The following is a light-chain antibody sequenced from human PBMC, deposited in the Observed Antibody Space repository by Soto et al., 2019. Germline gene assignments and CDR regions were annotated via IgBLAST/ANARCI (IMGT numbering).Light chain of an antibody. CDR2: GNS. J-gene: IGLJ2*01. V-gene: IGLV1-40*01. CDR1: SSNTGAGYD. CDR3: QSYDSSHVV. Sequence: QSVLTRPPSVSGAPGQRVTISCTGSSSNTGAGYDVHWYQQLPGTAPKLLIYGNSNRPSGVPDRFSGSKSGTSASLAITGLQAEDEADYYCQSYDSSHVVFGGGTKLTVL.